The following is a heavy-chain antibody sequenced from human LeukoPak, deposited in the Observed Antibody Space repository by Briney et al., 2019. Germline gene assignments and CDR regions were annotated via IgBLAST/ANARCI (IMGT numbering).Heavy chain of an antibody. J-gene: IGHJ4*02. D-gene: IGHD5-24*01. CDR2: ISGSGDNT. CDR3: AKARDGYSNYFDY. V-gene: IGHV3-23*01. CDR1: GFTFSSYA. Sequence: GGSLRLSCAASGFTFSSYAMSWVRQAPGKGLEWVSGISGSGDNTYYADSVKGRFTISRDNSKNTLYVQVNSLRAEDTAAYYCAKARDGYSNYFDYWGQGTLVTVTS.